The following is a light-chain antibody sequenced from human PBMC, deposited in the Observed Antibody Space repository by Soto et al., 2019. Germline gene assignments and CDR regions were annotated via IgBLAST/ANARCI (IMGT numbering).Light chain of an antibody. Sequence: DIELTQSPSFLSASVGDRVTITCRASQGISSNLAWYQQKPGKAPKLLLYAASTLESGVPSRFSGSGSGTEFTLTISSLQPEDFAAYYCQQLNSYPYTFGPGTKVDIK. CDR3: QQLNSYPYT. J-gene: IGKJ3*01. CDR2: AAS. CDR1: QGISSN. V-gene: IGKV1-9*01.